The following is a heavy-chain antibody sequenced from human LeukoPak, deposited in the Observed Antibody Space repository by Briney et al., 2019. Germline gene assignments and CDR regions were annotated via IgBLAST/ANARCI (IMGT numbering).Heavy chain of an antibody. J-gene: IGHJ5*02. Sequence: KPGGSLRLSCAASGFTFSNAWMSWVRQAPGKGLEWVGRIKSKTDGGTADYAAPVKGRFTISRDDSKNTLYLQMNSLKTEDTAVYYCTTDHRIRDDYGGRFDPWGQGTLVTVSS. CDR2: IKSKTDGGTA. CDR1: GFTFSNAW. V-gene: IGHV3-15*01. D-gene: IGHD4-23*01. CDR3: TTDHRIRDDYGGRFDP.